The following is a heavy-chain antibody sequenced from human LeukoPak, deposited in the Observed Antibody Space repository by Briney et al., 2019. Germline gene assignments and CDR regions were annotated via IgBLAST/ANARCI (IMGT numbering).Heavy chain of an antibody. Sequence: PSETLSLTCAVYGGSFSGYYWSWIRQPPGKGLEWIGEINHSGSTNYNPSLKSRVTISVDTSKNQFPLKLSSVTAADTAVYYCARDLNSGYDARGYIDYWGQGTLVTVSS. J-gene: IGHJ4*02. V-gene: IGHV4-34*01. CDR3: ARDLNSGYDARGYIDY. CDR1: GGSFSGYY. CDR2: INHSGST. D-gene: IGHD5-12*01.